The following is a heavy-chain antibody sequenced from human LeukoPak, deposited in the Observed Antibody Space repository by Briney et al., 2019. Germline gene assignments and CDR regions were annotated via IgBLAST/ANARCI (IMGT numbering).Heavy chain of an antibody. CDR3: ASWDNSGYYFRY. Sequence: SVKVSCKASGGTFSSYAISWVRQAPGQGLEWMGRIIPIFGTANYAQKFQGRVTITTDESTSTAYMELSSLRSEDTAVYYCASWDNSGYYFRYWGQGTLVTVSS. V-gene: IGHV1-69*05. J-gene: IGHJ4*02. D-gene: IGHD3-22*01. CDR2: IIPIFGTA. CDR1: GGTFSSYA.